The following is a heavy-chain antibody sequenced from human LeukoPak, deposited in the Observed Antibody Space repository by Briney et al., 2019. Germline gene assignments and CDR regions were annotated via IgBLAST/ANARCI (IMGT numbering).Heavy chain of an antibody. V-gene: IGHV5-51*01. J-gene: IGHJ4*02. CDR1: GYSFANYW. Sequence: GESLKISCKGSGYSFANYWIGWVRQMPGKGLEWMGIIYPDDSDTRYSPSLQGQVTISADKSINTAYLQWSSLKASDTAMNYCARRYYIRSGTPNYFDYWGQGTLVTVSS. CDR2: IYPDDSDT. D-gene: IGHD3-10*01. CDR3: ARRYYIRSGTPNYFDY.